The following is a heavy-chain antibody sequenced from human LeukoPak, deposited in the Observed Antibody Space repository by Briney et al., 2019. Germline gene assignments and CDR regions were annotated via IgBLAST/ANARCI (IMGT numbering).Heavy chain of an antibody. Sequence: SGPALVKPTQILTLTCTFSGFSLSTSAMCVSWIRQPPGKALEWLARIDWDDDKYYSTSLKTRLTISKDTSKNQVVLTMTNMDPVDTPTYCGEGIMVGGFTHAFDSGGKGKMVTVFS. V-gene: IGHV2-70*11. CDR2: IDWDDDK. CDR3: EGIMVGGFTHAFDS. J-gene: IGHJ3*02. D-gene: IGHD3-10*01. CDR1: GFSLSTSAMC.